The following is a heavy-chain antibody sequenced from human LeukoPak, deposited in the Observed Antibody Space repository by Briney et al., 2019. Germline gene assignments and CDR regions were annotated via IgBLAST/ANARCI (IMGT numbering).Heavy chain of an antibody. CDR2: ISGNNGNT. CDR3: ARVQSSGLLDY. CDR1: GYTFSSYG. J-gene: IGHJ4*02. Sequence: ASVTVSCKTSGYTFSSYGFSWVRQAPGQGLEWMGWISGNNGNTNYAQNLQGRVTMTTDTSTSTVYMELRSLRSDDTAVYYCARVQSSGLLDYWGQGTLVTVSS. D-gene: IGHD6-19*01. V-gene: IGHV1-18*01.